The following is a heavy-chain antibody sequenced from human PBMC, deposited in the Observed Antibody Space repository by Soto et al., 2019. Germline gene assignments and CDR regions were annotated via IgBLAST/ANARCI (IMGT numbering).Heavy chain of an antibody. CDR3: VREVTVFGVILRTPMDV. CDR2: ISGSGSTI. J-gene: IGHJ6*02. CDR1: GFTFIGYE. V-gene: IGHV3-48*03. D-gene: IGHD3-3*01. Sequence: GGSLRLSCAASGFTFIGYEMNWVRQAPGKGLEWISYISGSGSTIYYADSVKGRFTISRDNAKKSLYLQMNRLRAEDTAVYYCVREVTVFGVILRTPMDVWGQGTMVTVSS.